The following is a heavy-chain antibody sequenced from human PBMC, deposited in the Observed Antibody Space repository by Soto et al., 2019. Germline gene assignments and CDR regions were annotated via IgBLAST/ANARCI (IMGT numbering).Heavy chain of an antibody. J-gene: IGHJ4*02. CDR1: GGSISSPSYY. CDR2: IYYSGNT. D-gene: IGHD1-1*01. V-gene: IGHV4-39*01. Sequence: QLQLQESGPGLVKPSENLSLTCSVSGGSISSPSYYWGWSRQPPGKGLEWIGSIYYSGNTYYNPSLKSRVTIFVDTSRNQFSLKVNSVTAADTAVYFCARPPSITTFRRDYWGQGTLVTVSS. CDR3: ARPPSITTFRRDY.